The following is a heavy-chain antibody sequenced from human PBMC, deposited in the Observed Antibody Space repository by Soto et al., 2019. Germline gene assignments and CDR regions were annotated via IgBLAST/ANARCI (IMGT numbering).Heavy chain of an antibody. CDR3: AREYSGYDSRTLGYYYYYMDV. Sequence: SETLSLTCTVSGGSISSSSYYWGWIRQPPGKGLEWIGSIYYSGSTYYNPSLKSRVTISVDTSKNQFSLKLSSVTAADTAVYYCAREYSGYDSRTLGYYYYYMDVWGKGTTVTVSS. CDR2: IYYSGST. J-gene: IGHJ6*03. CDR1: GGSISSSSYY. D-gene: IGHD5-12*01. V-gene: IGHV4-39*01.